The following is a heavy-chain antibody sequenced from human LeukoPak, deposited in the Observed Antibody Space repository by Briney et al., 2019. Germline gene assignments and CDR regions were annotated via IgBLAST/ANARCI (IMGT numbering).Heavy chain of an antibody. Sequence: RWASVKVSRKASGYTFTSYDINWVRQATGQGLEWMGWMNPNSGNTGYAQKFQGRVTMTRNTSISTAYMELSSLRSEDTAVYYCAREREWEVELRRVFDYWGQRTLVTVSS. CDR3: AREREWEVELRRVFDY. CDR1: GYTFTSYD. CDR2: MNPNSGNT. D-gene: IGHD1-7*01. V-gene: IGHV1-8*01. J-gene: IGHJ4*02.